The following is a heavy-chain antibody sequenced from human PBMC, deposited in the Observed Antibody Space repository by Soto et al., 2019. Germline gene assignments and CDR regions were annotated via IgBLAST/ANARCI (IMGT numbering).Heavy chain of an antibody. CDR3: AREYSSSWYSEGGNWFDP. Sequence: ASVKVSCKASGGTFSSYTISWVRQAPGQGLEWMGRIIPILGIANYAQKFQGRVTITADKSTSTAYMELSSLRSEDTAVYYCAREYSSSWYSEGGNWFDPWGQGTLVTVSS. CDR2: IIPILGIA. D-gene: IGHD6-13*01. CDR1: GGTFSSYT. V-gene: IGHV1-69*04. J-gene: IGHJ5*02.